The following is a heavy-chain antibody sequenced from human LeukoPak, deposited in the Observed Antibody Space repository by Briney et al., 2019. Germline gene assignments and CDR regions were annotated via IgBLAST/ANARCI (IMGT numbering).Heavy chain of an antibody. D-gene: IGHD3-10*01. V-gene: IGHV3-21*01. Sequence: GGSLRLSCAASGFTFSSYSMNWVRQAPGKGLEWDSSISSSSSYIYYADSVKGRFTISRDNAKNSLYLQMNSLRAEDTAVYYCAREASMVRGVIIRPSWFDPWGQGTLVTVSS. CDR2: ISSSSSYI. CDR1: GFTFSSYS. CDR3: AREASMVRGVIIRPSWFDP. J-gene: IGHJ5*02.